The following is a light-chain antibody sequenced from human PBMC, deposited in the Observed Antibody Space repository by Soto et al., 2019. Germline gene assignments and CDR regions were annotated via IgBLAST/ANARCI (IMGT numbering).Light chain of an antibody. CDR2: EVS. CDR1: SSDVGGYNY. Sequence: QSVLTQPPPASGSPGQSVTISCTGTSSDVGGYNYVSWYQQHPGKAPKLMIYEVSKRPSGVPDRFSGSKSGNTASLTVSGLQAEDEADYYCSSYAGSNNLGFGGGTKVTVL. CDR3: SSYAGSNNLG. J-gene: IGLJ2*01. V-gene: IGLV2-8*01.